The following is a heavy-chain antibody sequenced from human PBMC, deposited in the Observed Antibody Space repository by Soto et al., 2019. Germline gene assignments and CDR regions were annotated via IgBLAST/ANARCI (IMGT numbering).Heavy chain of an antibody. D-gene: IGHD3-3*01. Sequence: SETLSLTCTVSGGSISSYYWSWIRQPPGMGLEWIGYIYYSGSTNYNPSLKSRVTISVDTSKNQFSLKLSSVTAADTAVYYCERSRSECVSDAFDVWGQGTVVTVSS. J-gene: IGHJ3*01. CDR1: GGSISSYY. CDR2: IYYSGST. V-gene: IGHV4-59*01. CDR3: ERSRSECVSDAFDV.